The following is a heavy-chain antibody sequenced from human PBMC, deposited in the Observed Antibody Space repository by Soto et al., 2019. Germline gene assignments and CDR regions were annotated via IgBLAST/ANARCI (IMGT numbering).Heavy chain of an antibody. CDR2: INPNSGGT. CDR3: AVELELRVNYYYYGMDV. V-gene: IGHV1-2*02. J-gene: IGHJ6*02. D-gene: IGHD1-7*01. CDR1: GYTFTGYY. Sequence: ASVKVSCKASGYTFTGYYMHWLRQAPGQGLEWMGWINPNSGGTNYAQKFQGRVTMTRDTSISTAYMELSRLRSDDTAVYYCAVELELRVNYYYYGMDVWGQGTTVTVSS.